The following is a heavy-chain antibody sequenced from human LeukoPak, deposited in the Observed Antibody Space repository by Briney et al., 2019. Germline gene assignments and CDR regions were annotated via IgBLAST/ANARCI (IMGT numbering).Heavy chain of an antibody. V-gene: IGHV4-59*01. Sequence: PSETLSLTCTVSGGSISSYYWSWIRQPPGKGLEWIGYIYHSGSTNYNPSLKSRVTISVDTSKNQFSLKLSSVTAADTAVYYCARGYDFWSGYYLGYWGQGTLVTVSS. CDR3: ARGYDFWSGYYLGY. CDR1: GGSISSYY. D-gene: IGHD3-3*01. J-gene: IGHJ4*02. CDR2: IYHSGST.